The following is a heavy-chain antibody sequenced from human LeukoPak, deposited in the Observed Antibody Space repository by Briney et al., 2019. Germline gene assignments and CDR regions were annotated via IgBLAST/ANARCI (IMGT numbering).Heavy chain of an antibody. CDR2: INPSGGST. CDR1: GYTFTSYY. Sequence: ASLKLSCKASGYTFTSYYMHWVRQAPGQGLEWMGIINPSGGSTSYAQTFKGRVTMTRDNSTSTVYMELSSLRAEDTAVYYCSSTAAGTSRFDYWGEGTLVTVSS. J-gene: IGHJ4*02. CDR3: SSTAAGTSRFDY. D-gene: IGHD6-13*01. V-gene: IGHV1-46*01.